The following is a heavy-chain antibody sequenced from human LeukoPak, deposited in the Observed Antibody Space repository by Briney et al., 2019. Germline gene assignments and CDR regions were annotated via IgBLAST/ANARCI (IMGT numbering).Heavy chain of an antibody. V-gene: IGHV1-18*04. J-gene: IGHJ4*02. Sequence: ASVKVSCKASGYTFTSYGISWVRQAPGQGLEWVGWISAYNGNTNYAQKLQGRVTMTIDTSTSTAYMELRSLRSDDTAVYYCARPQGYCSSTSCSNLFDYWGQGTLVTVSS. CDR3: ARPQGYCSSTSCSNLFDY. CDR1: GYTFTSYG. CDR2: ISAYNGNT. D-gene: IGHD2-2*01.